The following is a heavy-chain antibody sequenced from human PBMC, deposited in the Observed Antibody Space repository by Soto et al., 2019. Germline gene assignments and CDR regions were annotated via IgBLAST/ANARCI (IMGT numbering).Heavy chain of an antibody. D-gene: IGHD1-20*01. V-gene: IGHV4-30-4*01. CDR2: IYKSATS. J-gene: IGHJ5*02. CDR1: GDSISNLNYF. CDR3: ARPRYWLTGRCLQNWFDT. Sequence: KPSETLSLTCSVSGDSISNLNYFWAWIRQPPGQALEYIGSIYKSATSYYNPSIEGRVVISVDTSKSQFSLNVTSVTAADAAVYFCARPRYWLTGRCLQNWFDTWRLGAPITVYS.